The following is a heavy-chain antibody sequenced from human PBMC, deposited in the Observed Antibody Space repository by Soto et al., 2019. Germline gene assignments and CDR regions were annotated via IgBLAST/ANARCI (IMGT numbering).Heavy chain of an antibody. J-gene: IGHJ4*02. CDR3: ARGIAAAGLFDY. Sequence: SETLSLTCTVSGGSISSYYWSWIRQPPGKGLEWIGYIYYSGSTNYNPSLKSRVTISVDTSKNQFSLKLSSVTAADTAVYYCARGIAAAGLFDYWGQGTLVTVSS. V-gene: IGHV4-59*08. CDR2: IYYSGST. D-gene: IGHD6-13*01. CDR1: GGSISSYY.